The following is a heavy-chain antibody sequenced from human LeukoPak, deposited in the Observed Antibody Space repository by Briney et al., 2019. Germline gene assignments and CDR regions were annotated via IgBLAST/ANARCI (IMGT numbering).Heavy chain of an antibody. Sequence: GASVKVSCKASGYTFTGYYMHWVRQAPGQGLEWMGWINPNSGGTNYAQTFQGRVTMTRDTSISTAYMELSSLRSEDTAVYYCARDHGQWVVRISLDYWGQGTLVTVSS. CDR2: INPNSGGT. CDR3: ARDHGQWVVRISLDY. CDR1: GYTFTGYY. J-gene: IGHJ4*02. D-gene: IGHD6-19*01. V-gene: IGHV1-2*02.